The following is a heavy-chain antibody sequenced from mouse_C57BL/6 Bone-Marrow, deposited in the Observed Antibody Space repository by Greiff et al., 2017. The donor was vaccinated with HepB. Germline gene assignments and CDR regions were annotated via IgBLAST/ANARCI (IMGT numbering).Heavy chain of an antibody. Sequence: EVQLVESGGGLVQPGGSLKLSCAASGFTFSDYGMAWVRQAPRKGPEWVAFISNLAYSIYYADTVTGRFTISRENAKNTLYLEMSSLRSEDTAMYYCARPRTGTWGYFDVWGTGTTVTVSS. V-gene: IGHV5-15*01. D-gene: IGHD4-1*01. J-gene: IGHJ1*03. CDR3: ARPRTGTWGYFDV. CDR2: ISNLAYSI. CDR1: GFTFSDYG.